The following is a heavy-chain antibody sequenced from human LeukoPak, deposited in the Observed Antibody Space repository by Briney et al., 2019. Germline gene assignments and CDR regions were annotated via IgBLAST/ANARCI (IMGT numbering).Heavy chain of an antibody. CDR3: AIAAAGLIIY. J-gene: IGHJ4*02. V-gene: IGHV3-21*04. Sequence: PGGSLRLSCAASGFTFSSYSMNWVRQAPGKGLEWVSSISSSSSYIYYADSVKGRFTISRDNAKNSLYLQMNSLRAEDTALYYCAIAAAGLIIYWGQGTLVTVSS. D-gene: IGHD6-13*01. CDR1: GFTFSSYS. CDR2: ISSSSSYI.